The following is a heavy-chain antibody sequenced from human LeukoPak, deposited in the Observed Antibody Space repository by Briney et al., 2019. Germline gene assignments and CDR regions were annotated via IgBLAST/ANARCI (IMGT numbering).Heavy chain of an antibody. CDR3: AKDRSYYDSSGYIYYFDY. Sequence: GGSLRLSCAASGFTFSSYAMSWARQAPGKGLEWVSGISGSGVSTYYADSVKGRFTISRDNSKNTLYLQMNSLRAEDTAVYYCAKDRSYYDSSGYIYYFDYWGQGTLVTVSS. CDR1: GFTFSSYA. D-gene: IGHD3-22*01. CDR2: ISGSGVST. V-gene: IGHV3-23*01. J-gene: IGHJ4*02.